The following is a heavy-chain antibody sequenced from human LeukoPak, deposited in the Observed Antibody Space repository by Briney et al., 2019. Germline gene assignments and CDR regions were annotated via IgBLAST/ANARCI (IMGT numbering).Heavy chain of an antibody. Sequence: SQTLSLACTVSGGSVFSTSVDWGWIRQPPGKGLEWIGSMYYEGTTYDTPYFKNRINSSVDTSNSQFSLRLTSVTAADTAVYFCARRSDSGSDDGEDYFDSWGQGTLVTVSS. J-gene: IGHJ4*02. CDR2: MYYEGTT. V-gene: IGHV4-39*01. D-gene: IGHD1-26*01. CDR1: GGSVFSTSVD. CDR3: ARRSDSGSDDGEDYFDS.